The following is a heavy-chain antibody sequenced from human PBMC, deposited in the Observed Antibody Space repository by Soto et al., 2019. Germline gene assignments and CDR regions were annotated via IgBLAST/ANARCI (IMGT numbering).Heavy chain of an antibody. D-gene: IGHD6-13*01. Sequence: GASVKVSCKASGYSLTSYGISWLRQAPGQGLEWMGWISAHNGNTDYAQKFQGRVTMTTDTSTSTASMELRSLRSDDTAVYYCARGSYISSWYSLDYWGQGTLVTVSS. CDR2: ISAHNGNT. CDR1: GYSLTSYG. J-gene: IGHJ4*02. V-gene: IGHV1-18*04. CDR3: ARGSYISSWYSLDY.